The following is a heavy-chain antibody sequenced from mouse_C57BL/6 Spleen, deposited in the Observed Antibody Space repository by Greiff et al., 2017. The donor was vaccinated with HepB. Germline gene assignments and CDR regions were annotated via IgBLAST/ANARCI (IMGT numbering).Heavy chain of an antibody. CDR3: ARDDTTAHFDY. V-gene: IGHV1-26*01. CDR1: GYTFTDYY. CDR2: INPNNGGT. D-gene: IGHD1-2*01. Sequence: VQLQQSGPELVKPGASVKISCKASGYTFTDYYMNWVKQSHGKSLEWIGDINPNNGGTSYNQKFKGKATLTVDKSSSTAYMELRSLTSEDSAVYYCARDDTTAHFDYWGQGTTLTVSS. J-gene: IGHJ2*01.